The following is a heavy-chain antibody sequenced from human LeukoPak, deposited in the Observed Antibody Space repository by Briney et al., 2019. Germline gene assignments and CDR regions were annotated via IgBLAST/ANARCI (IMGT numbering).Heavy chain of an antibody. D-gene: IGHD4-23*01. V-gene: IGHV1-69*04. CDR2: IIPIPGIA. CDR3: ARGPGGGNWLIDY. J-gene: IGHJ4*02. Sequence: SVKVSCKASGGTFSSYAISWVRQAPGQGLEWMGRIIPIPGIANYAQKFQGRVTITADKSTSTAYMELSSLRSEDTAVYYCARGPGGGNWLIDYWGQGTLVTVSS. CDR1: GGTFSSYA.